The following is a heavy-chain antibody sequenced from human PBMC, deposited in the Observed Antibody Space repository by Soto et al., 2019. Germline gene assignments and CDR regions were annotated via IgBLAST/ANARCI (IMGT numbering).Heavy chain of an antibody. CDR3: AKGKTSGWYYFDF. Sequence: VGSLRLSCAASGFTFDSCAMSWVRQAPGKGLEWILGISGSGGSTYYADSVKGRFTISRDNSKNTLYLQMNSLRADGTAIYYCAKGKTSGWYYFDFWGQGTPVTVSS. D-gene: IGHD6-19*01. CDR1: GFTFDSCA. V-gene: IGHV3-23*01. CDR2: ISGSGGST. J-gene: IGHJ4*02.